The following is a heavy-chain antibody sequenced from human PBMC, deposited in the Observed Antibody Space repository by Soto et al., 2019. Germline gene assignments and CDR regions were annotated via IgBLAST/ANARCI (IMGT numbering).Heavy chain of an antibody. CDR2: IGGNGGST. J-gene: IGHJ5*02. V-gene: IGHV3-23*01. Sequence: EVQLLESGGDLVQSGGSLRLSCAASGFTFSSYAMSWVRQAPGKGLEWVSTIGGNGGSTYYADSVKGRFTISRDNFKNTLYLQVNSLRADDTAVYYCAKGDGFWNWFDPWGQGTLVTVFS. CDR1: GFTFSSYA. CDR3: AKGDGFWNWFDP.